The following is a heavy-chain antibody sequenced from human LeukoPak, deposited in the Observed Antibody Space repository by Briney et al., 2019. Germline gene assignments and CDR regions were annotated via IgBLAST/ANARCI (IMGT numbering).Heavy chain of an antibody. D-gene: IGHD1-26*01. J-gene: IGHJ6*03. V-gene: IGHV3-74*01. CDR2: INSEGTST. CDR3: ARDKSGSHYYLDV. CDR1: GFTFSSYG. Sequence: GGSLRLSCAASGFTFSSYGMHWVRQAPGQGLVWVSRINSEGTSTTHADSVKGRFTISRDNAKNTLYLQMNSLRAEDTAVYYCARDKSGSHYYLDVWGKGATVTVSS.